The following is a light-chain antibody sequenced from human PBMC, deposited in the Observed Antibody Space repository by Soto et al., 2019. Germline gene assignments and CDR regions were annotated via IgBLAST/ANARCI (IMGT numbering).Light chain of an antibody. CDR2: AAS. J-gene: IGKJ3*01. CDR1: QGIGSY. CDR3: QQYYSYLLT. V-gene: IGKV1-8*01. Sequence: AIRMTQSPSSFSASTGDRVTITCRAIQGIGSYLAWYQQKPGKAPKLLIYAASTLQSGVPSRFSGSGSGTDFTLTISCLQSEDFATYYCQQYYSYLLTVGPGTKVDIK.